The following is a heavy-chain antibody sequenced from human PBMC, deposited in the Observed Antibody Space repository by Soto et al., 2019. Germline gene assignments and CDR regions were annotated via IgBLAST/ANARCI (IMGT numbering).Heavy chain of an antibody. CDR2: INHSGST. V-gene: IGHV4-34*01. J-gene: IGHJ4*02. CDR1: GGPFSGYY. D-gene: IGHD4-17*01. CDR3: ARGAMTTVTLLDY. Sequence: SETLSLTCAVYGGPFSGYYWSWIRQPPGKGLEWIGEINHSGSTNYNPSLKSRVTISVDTSKNQFSLKLSSVTAADTAVYYCARGAMTTVTLLDYWGQGTLVTVSS.